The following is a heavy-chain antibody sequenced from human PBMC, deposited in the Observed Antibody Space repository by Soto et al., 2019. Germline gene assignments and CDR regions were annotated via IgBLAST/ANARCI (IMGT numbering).Heavy chain of an antibody. Sequence: GGSLRLSCAASGFTFSSYAMSWVRQAPGKGLEWVSAISGSGGSTYYADSVKGRFTISRDNSKNTLYLQMNSLRAEDTAVYYCAKVPDFWSGYYYYYYYMDVWGKGTTVTVSS. V-gene: IGHV3-23*01. J-gene: IGHJ6*03. D-gene: IGHD3-3*01. CDR3: AKVPDFWSGYYYYYYYMDV. CDR2: ISGSGGST. CDR1: GFTFSSYA.